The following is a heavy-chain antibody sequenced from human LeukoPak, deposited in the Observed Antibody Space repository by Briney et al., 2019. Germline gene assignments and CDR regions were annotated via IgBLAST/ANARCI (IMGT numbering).Heavy chain of an antibody. CDR1: GFTVSSNY. D-gene: IGHD3-9*01. CDR2: IYSGGST. CDR3: AREDILTGFDY. Sequence: GGSLRLSCAASGFTVSSNYMSWVRQAPGQGLEWVSVIYSGGSTYYADSVKGRFTISGDNSKNTLYLQMNSLRAEDTAVYYCAREDILTGFDYWGQATLLTVSS. J-gene: IGHJ4*02. V-gene: IGHV3-53*01.